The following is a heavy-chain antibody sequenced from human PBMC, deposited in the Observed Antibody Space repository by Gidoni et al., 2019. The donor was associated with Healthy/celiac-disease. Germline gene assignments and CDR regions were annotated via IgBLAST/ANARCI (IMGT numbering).Heavy chain of an antibody. CDR3: ARAGDSMLRAHAFDI. V-gene: IGHV4-30-4*01. D-gene: IGHD2-8*01. J-gene: IGHJ3*02. Sequence: QVQLQESGPGLVKPSQTLSLTCTLSGGSISSGDYYWSWIRQPPGKGLEWIGYIYDSGSTYYNTSLKSRVTISVDTSKIQFSLKLSSVTAADTAVYYCARAGDSMLRAHAFDIWGQGTMVTVSS. CDR2: IYDSGST. CDR1: GGSISSGDYY.